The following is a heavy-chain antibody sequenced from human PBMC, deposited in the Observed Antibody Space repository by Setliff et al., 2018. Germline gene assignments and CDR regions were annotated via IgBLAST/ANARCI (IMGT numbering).Heavy chain of an antibody. Sequence: ASVKVSCKASGCTFRNYAFAWVRQAPGQGLEWVGWISVYNGDTNYAQKFQGRVTLTTDTSTNTAYMELRSLTSDDSAFYYCARAPSVELVTVRTNSWFTYWGQGTLVTVSS. CDR1: GCTFRNYA. D-gene: IGHD5-18*01. J-gene: IGHJ4*02. CDR3: ARAPSVELVTVRTNSWFTY. V-gene: IGHV1-18*01. CDR2: ISVYNGDT.